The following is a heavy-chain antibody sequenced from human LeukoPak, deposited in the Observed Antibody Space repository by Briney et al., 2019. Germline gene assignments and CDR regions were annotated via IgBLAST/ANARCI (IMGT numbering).Heavy chain of an antibody. J-gene: IGHJ4*02. V-gene: IGHV4-39*01. CDR3: ARREALASPFDF. Sequence: TSETLSLTCTVSGGSISSSSYYWGWIRQPPGKGLEWIGSIYYSGSTYYNPSLKSRVTISVDTSKNQFSLKLSSVTAADTAVYYCARREALASPFDFWGQGTLVTVSS. CDR1: GGSISSSSYY. CDR2: IYYSGST. D-gene: IGHD6-19*01.